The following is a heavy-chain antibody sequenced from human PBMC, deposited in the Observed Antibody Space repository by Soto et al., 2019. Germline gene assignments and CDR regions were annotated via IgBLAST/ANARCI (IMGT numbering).Heavy chain of an antibody. CDR2: ISYAGSES. V-gene: IGHV3-30*18. CDR3: AKVLYGRGWYNYFDP. CDR1: GFNIGEHG. D-gene: IGHD6-19*01. Sequence: ESGGGVVQPGRSLRLSCAASGFNIGEHGMNWVRQAPGKGLEWVAMISYAGSESYYADSVKGRFTISRDISTNTLYLQMKRLRAEDTAVYQYAKVLYGRGWYNYFDPWGQGTLVTVSS. J-gene: IGHJ5*02.